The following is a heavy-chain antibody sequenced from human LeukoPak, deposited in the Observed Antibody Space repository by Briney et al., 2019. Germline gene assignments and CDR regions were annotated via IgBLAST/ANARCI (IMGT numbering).Heavy chain of an antibody. Sequence: SETLSLTCTVSGGSVSSSSYYWGWIRQPPGKGLEWIGSIYYSGSTNYNPSLKSRVTISLDTSKNQFSLKLRSVTAADTAVYYCARVYYYDTSGYFFANWGQGTLVTVSS. CDR2: IYYSGST. D-gene: IGHD3-22*01. CDR3: ARVYYYDTSGYFFAN. CDR1: GGSVSSSSYY. J-gene: IGHJ4*02. V-gene: IGHV4-39*07.